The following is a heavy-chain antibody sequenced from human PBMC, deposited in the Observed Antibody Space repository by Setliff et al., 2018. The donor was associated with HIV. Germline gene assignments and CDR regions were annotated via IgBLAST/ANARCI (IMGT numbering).Heavy chain of an antibody. CDR3: ARLGDNSDWRSNYFFYYMDV. Sequence: SETLSLTCTVSGDSLAGSHYSWGWVRQPPGQGLEWLGNLFHTGSSYFNPPLKSRLTMSVDTSKNQFSLSLISMTAADSAVYYCARLGDNSDWRSNYFFYYMDVWGKGTTVTVSS. CDR2: LFHTGSS. D-gene: IGHD3-22*01. V-gene: IGHV4-39*01. CDR1: GDSLAGSHYS. J-gene: IGHJ6*03.